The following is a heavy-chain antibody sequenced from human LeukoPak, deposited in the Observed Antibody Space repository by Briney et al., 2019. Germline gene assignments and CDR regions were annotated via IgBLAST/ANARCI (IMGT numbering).Heavy chain of an antibody. Sequence: SVKVSCKASGGTFSSYAISWVRQAPGQGLEWMGGIIPIFGTANYAQKFQGRVTITADESTSTAYMELRSLRSDDTAVYYCARDTPTYYDILTGYSPFDYWGQGTLVTVSS. CDR3: ARDTPTYYDILTGYSPFDY. D-gene: IGHD3-9*01. CDR2: IIPIFGTA. J-gene: IGHJ4*02. V-gene: IGHV1-69*13. CDR1: GGTFSSYA.